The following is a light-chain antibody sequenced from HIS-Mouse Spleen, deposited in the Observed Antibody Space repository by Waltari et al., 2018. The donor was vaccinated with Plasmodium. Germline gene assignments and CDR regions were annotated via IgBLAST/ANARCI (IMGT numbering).Light chain of an antibody. V-gene: IGKV3-15*01. CDR3: QQYNNWSFT. Sequence: EIVMTQSPATLAVSPGERATLSCRASQSVSSNLAWYQQKPGQAPSLLIYGASPRATGSPARFSGSWSGTEFTLTISSLQSVDFAVYYCQQYNNWSFTFGPGTKVDIK. J-gene: IGKJ3*01. CDR1: QSVSSN. CDR2: GAS.